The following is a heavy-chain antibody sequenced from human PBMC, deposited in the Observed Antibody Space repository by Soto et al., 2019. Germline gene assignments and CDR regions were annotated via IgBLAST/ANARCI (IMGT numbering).Heavy chain of an antibody. CDR1: GFTFSSYA. V-gene: IGHV3-23*01. CDR2: ISGSGGST. D-gene: IGHD6-19*01. J-gene: IGHJ4*02. CDR3: ARAGGIAVPGSHLDY. Sequence: EVQLLESGGGSGQPGGSLRLSCATSGFTFSSYAMNWVRQAPGKGLEGVSAISGSGGSTNYADSVEGRFTISRDNSKNTLYLQMSSLRAEDTAVYYCARAGGIAVPGSHLDYWGQGTLVTVSS.